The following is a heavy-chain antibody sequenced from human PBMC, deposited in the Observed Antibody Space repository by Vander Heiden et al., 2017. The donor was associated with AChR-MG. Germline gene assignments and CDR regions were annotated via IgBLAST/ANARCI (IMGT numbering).Heavy chain of an antibody. CDR1: GFRFADYA. J-gene: IGHJ5*02. CDR2: INAGATMI. CDR3: ARGGETRFDA. D-gene: IGHD2-21*01. V-gene: IGHV3-11*01. Sequence: QVQLLQSGGGLVKPGGSLRLSCAASGFRFADYAMSWIRQAPGKGLEWISYINAGATMIQYADSMKGRFTVSRDNTKDSVYLQIDSLRVDDTAVYYCARGGETRFDAWAQGTLVTVSS.